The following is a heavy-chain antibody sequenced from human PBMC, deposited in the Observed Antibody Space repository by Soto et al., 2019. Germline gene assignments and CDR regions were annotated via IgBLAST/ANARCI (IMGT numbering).Heavy chain of an antibody. J-gene: IGHJ4*02. Sequence: PVGSLRLSGAASGFIFKMYWMHWVSQSPGKGLVWISRIYNDGTYSDYADSVRGRFTISRDNVNDTLYLQMNNLRAEDSGLYYCTRGPRPISTGTGAYWGQGTQVTVSS. V-gene: IGHV3-74*01. CDR2: IYNDGTYS. D-gene: IGHD3-10*01. CDR3: TRGPRPISTGTGAY. CDR1: GFIFKMYW.